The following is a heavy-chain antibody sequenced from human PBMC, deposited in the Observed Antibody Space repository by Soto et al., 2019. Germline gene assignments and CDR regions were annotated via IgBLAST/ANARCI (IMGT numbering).Heavy chain of an antibody. CDR2: ISGSGGST. CDR3: AKPDCSGGSCYRYYFDY. J-gene: IGHJ4*02. CDR1: GFTFSSYA. Sequence: EVQLLESGGGLVQPGGSLRLSCAASGFTFSSYAMSWVRQAPGKGLEWVSAISGSGGSTYYADSVKGRFTISRDNSKKTLDLQMNSLRAEDTAVYYCAKPDCSGGSCYRYYFDYWGQGTLVTVSS. V-gene: IGHV3-23*01. D-gene: IGHD2-15*01.